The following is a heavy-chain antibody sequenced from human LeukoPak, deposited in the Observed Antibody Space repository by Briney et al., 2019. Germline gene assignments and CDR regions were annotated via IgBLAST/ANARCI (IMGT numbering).Heavy chain of an antibody. CDR1: GYTFTGHN. J-gene: IGHJ4*02. CDR3: ARDSATWAWDY. D-gene: IGHD1-26*01. V-gene: IGHV1-46*01. Sequence: GASVKVSCKASGYTFTGHNMHWVRQAPGQGLEWMGIINPSDGDTSYARKFQGRVTTTRDTATSTVYMELSSLRSEDTAVYYCARDSATWAWDYWGQGTLVTVSS. CDR2: INPSDGDT.